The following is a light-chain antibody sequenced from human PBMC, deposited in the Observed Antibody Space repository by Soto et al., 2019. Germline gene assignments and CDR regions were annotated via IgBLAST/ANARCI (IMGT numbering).Light chain of an antibody. V-gene: IGKV3-15*01. CDR3: QQYNNWPV. Sequence: EILMTQSPATLSVSPGERVTLSCRASQSVSSNLAWYQQKPGQAPRLLIYGASTRATGIPGRFSGSGSGTEFTLTISSLQSEDFAAYHCQQYNNWPVFGGGTKVEIK. J-gene: IGKJ4*01. CDR1: QSVSSN. CDR2: GAS.